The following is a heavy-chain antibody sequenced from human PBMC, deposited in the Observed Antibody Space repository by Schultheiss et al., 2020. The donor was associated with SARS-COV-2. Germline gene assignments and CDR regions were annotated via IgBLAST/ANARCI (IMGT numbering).Heavy chain of an antibody. D-gene: IGHD6-6*01. V-gene: IGHV6-1*01. CDR3: ASFPASIAARGRIDY. J-gene: IGHJ4*02. CDR2: TYYRSKWYN. Sequence: SQTLSLTCAISGDSVSSNSAAWNWIRQSPSRGLEWLGRTYYRSKWYNDYAVSVKSRITINPDTSKNQFSLKLSSVTAADTAVYYCASFPASIAARGRIDYWGQGTLVTVSS. CDR1: GDSVSSNSAA.